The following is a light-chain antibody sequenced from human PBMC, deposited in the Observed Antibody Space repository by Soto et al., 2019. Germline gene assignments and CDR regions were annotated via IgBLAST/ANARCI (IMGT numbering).Light chain of an antibody. CDR2: GAS. J-gene: IGKJ2*01. CDR1: LIVSSN. CDR3: QQHDKWPFT. Sequence: EIVMTQSPATLSVSPGECATLSCRARLIVSSNLAWYQQKPGQAPRLLIYGASTRATGIPARLSGSGSGTEFTLTISNLQSEDFAVYYCQQHDKWPFTFGQGTKLDIK. V-gene: IGKV3-15*01.